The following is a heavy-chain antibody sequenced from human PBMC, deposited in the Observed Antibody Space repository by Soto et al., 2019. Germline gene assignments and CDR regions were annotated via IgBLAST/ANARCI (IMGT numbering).Heavy chain of an antibody. V-gene: IGHV1-3*01. CDR1: GYTFSTSG. CDR3: ARAPRLTQLSA. J-gene: IGHJ5*02. D-gene: IGHD2-2*01. Sequence: QVQLVQSGAEVKKAGASVRISCKASGYTFSTSGMYWVRQAPGQGLEWVGWINGVNGNTKYSQKFQDRVTITRDSSASTAYMELSGLTSEDTGVFYCARAPRLTQLSAWGQGTLVIVSS. CDR2: INGVNGNT.